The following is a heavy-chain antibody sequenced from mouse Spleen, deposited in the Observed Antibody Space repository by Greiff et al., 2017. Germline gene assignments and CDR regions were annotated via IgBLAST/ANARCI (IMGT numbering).Heavy chain of an antibody. J-gene: IGHJ4*01. D-gene: IGHD2-14*01. Sequence: EVQLVESGGGLVQAGRSLRLSCATSGFTFSDFYMEWVRQAPGKGLEWIAASRNKANDYTTEYSASVKGRFIVSRDTSQSILYLQMNALRAEDTAIYYCARGGAYYRYDGAMDYWGQGTSVTVSS. CDR3: ARGGAYYRYDGAMDY. V-gene: IGHV7-1*01. CDR2: SRNKANDYTT. CDR1: GFTFSDFY.